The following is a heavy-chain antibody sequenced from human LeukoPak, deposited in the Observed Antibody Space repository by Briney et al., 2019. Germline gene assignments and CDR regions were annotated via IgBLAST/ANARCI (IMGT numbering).Heavy chain of an antibody. Sequence: SVKVSCKASGGTFSSYAISWVRQAPGQGLEWMGGIIPIFGTANYAQTLQGRVTITRDESTSTSYMELSSLRSEDTAVYYCAREGGDGYNYNWFDPWGQGTLVTVSS. V-gene: IGHV1-69*05. CDR1: GGTFSSYA. D-gene: IGHD5-24*01. CDR2: IIPIFGTA. J-gene: IGHJ5*02. CDR3: AREGGDGYNYNWFDP.